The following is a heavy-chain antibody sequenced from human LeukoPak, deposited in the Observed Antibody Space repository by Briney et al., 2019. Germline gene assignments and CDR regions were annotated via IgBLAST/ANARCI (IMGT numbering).Heavy chain of an antibody. D-gene: IGHD3-16*01. Sequence: GGSLRLSCAASGFTVSGNYMSWVRQAPGKGLVWVSVIYSSDNTYYIDSVKGRFTISRDNSKNTLYLQMNSLRAEDTAVYYCAGRRVLDASFDYWGQGTLVTVSS. J-gene: IGHJ4*02. V-gene: IGHV3-66*02. CDR2: IYSSDNT. CDR1: GFTVSGNY. CDR3: AGRRVLDASFDY.